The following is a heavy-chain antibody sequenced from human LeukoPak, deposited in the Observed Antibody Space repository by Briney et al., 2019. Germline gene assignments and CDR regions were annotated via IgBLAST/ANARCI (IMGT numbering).Heavy chain of an antibody. Sequence: SGGSLRLSCAASGFTVSSNYMSWVRQAPGKGLEWVSVIYSGGSTYYADSVKGRFTISRDNSKNTLYLQMNSLRAEDTAVYYCARDPGYCSSTSCYAPDWFDPWGQGTLVTVSS. CDR2: IYSGGST. CDR3: ARDPGYCSSTSCYAPDWFDP. CDR1: GFTVSSNY. D-gene: IGHD2-2*01. V-gene: IGHV3-66*01. J-gene: IGHJ5*02.